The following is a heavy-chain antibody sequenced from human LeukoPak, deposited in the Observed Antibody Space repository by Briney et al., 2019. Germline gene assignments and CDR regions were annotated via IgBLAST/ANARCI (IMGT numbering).Heavy chain of an antibody. CDR2: INPNNGGT. J-gene: IGHJ4*02. CDR1: GYTFTAHY. D-gene: IGHD1-14*01. V-gene: IGHV1-2*02. Sequence: ASVKVSCKTSGYTFTAHYMHWVRRAPGQGIEWMGWINPNNGGTNYARNFQGRVTMTRDTSSSTAYMEVNRLTHDCATQRGTRTMVPFDNWGQGTSVFVSS. CDR3: RTMVPFDN.